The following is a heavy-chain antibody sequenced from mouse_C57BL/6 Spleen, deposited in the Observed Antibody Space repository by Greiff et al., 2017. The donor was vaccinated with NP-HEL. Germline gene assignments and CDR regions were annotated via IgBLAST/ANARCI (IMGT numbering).Heavy chain of an antibody. Sequence: VQLKESVAELVRPGASVKLSCTASGFNIKNTYMHWVKQRPEQGLEWIGRIDPANGNTKYAPKFQGKATITSDTSSNTAYLQLSSLTSEDTAIYYGARRGGIYYDYEYYFDYWGQGTTLTVSS. J-gene: IGHJ2*01. V-gene: IGHV14-3*01. D-gene: IGHD2-4*01. CDR1: GFNIKNTY. CDR2: IDPANGNT. CDR3: ARRGGIYYDYEYYFDY.